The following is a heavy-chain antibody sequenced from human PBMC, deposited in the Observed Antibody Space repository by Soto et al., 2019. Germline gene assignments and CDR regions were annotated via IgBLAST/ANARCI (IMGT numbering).Heavy chain of an antibody. Sequence: LSLTCTVSGGSITRGDYYWSWLRQPPGKGLEWIGYIYYRAMPYYNPSLKSRVTISVDTSKNQFSLSMTSVTAADTAVYYCARGSALLFYYFDYWGQGTPVTVSS. V-gene: IGHV4-30-4*01. CDR3: ARGSALLFYYFDY. CDR2: IYYRAMP. J-gene: IGHJ4*02. CDR1: GGSITRGDYY. D-gene: IGHD6-13*01.